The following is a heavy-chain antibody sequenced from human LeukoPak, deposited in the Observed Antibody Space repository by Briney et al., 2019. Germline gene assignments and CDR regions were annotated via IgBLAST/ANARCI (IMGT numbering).Heavy chain of an antibody. V-gene: IGHV3-23*01. CDR2: MSGSGGST. Sequence: QSGGSLRLSCAASGFTYSSYAMSWVRQAPGKGLEWVSAMSGSGGSTYYADSVKGRFTISRDNSKNTLYLQMNSLRAEDTAVYYCAKGLEGATWLDYWGQGTLVTVSS. J-gene: IGHJ4*02. CDR1: GFTYSSYA. D-gene: IGHD1-26*01. CDR3: AKGLEGATWLDY.